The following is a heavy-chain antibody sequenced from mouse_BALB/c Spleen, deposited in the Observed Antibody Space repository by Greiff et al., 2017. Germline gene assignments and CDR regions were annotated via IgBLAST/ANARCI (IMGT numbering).Heavy chain of an antibody. CDR3: TRAHYGYDVSAMDY. J-gene: IGHJ4*01. Sequence: EAQLQQSGTVLARPGASVKMSCKASGYTFTSYWMHWVKQRPGQGLEWIGAIYPGNSDTSYNQKFKGKAKLTAVTSTSTAYMELSSLTNEDSAVYYCTRAHYGYDVSAMDYWGQGTSVTVSS. D-gene: IGHD2-2*01. V-gene: IGHV1-5*01. CDR2: IYPGNSDT. CDR1: GYTFTSYW.